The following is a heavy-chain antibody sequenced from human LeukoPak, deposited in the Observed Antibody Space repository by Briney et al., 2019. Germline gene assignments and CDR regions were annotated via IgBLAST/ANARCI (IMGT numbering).Heavy chain of an antibody. D-gene: IGHD3-16*01. Sequence: SETLSLTCTVSGGSISSYYWSWIRQPPGKGLEWIGSIYYSGSTYYNPSLKSRVTISVDTSKNQFSLKLSSVTAADTAVYYCARAWGFDYWGQGTLVTVSS. J-gene: IGHJ4*02. V-gene: IGHV4-59*12. CDR2: IYYSGST. CDR1: GGSISSYY. CDR3: ARAWGFDY.